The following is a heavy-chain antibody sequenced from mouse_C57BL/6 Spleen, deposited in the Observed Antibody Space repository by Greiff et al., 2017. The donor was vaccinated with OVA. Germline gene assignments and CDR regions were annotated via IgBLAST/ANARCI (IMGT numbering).Heavy chain of an antibody. CDR1: GYTFTSYW. CDR3: ARYLYGSSLDYAMDY. CDR2: IHPNSGST. D-gene: IGHD1-1*01. V-gene: IGHV1-64*01. Sequence: QVQLQQPGAELVKPGASVKLSCKASGYTFTSYWMHWVKQRPGQGLEWIGMIHPNSGSTNYNEKFKSKATLTVDQSSSTAYMQLSSLTSEDSAVYYCARYLYGSSLDYAMDYWGQGTSVTVSS. J-gene: IGHJ4*01.